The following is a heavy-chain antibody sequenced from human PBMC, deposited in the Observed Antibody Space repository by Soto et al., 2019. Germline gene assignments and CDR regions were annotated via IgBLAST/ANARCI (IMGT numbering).Heavy chain of an antibody. Sequence: GGSLRLSCAASGFTFSSYAMSWVRQAPGKGLEWVSAISGSGGSTYYADSVKGRFTISRDNSKNTLYLQMNSLRAEDTAVYYCATPLARYSSGWYDFDYWGQGTLVTVSS. CDR3: ATPLARYSSGWYDFDY. V-gene: IGHV3-23*01. CDR1: GFTFSSYA. CDR2: ISGSGGST. J-gene: IGHJ4*02. D-gene: IGHD6-19*01.